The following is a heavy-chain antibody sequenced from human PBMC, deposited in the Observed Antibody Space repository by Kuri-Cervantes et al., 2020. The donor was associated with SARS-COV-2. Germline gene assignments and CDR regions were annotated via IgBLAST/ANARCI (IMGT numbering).Heavy chain of an antibody. CDR3: ARLVRSSGLGY. J-gene: IGHJ4*02. D-gene: IGHD3/OR15-3a*01. V-gene: IGHV4-39*07. CDR1: GGSISSSSYY. Sequence: SETLSLTCTVSGGSISSSSYYWGWIRQPPGKGLEWIGSIYYSGSTYYNPSLKSRVTISVDTSKNQFSLKLSSVTAADTAAYYCARLVRSSGLGYWGQGTLVTVSS. CDR2: IYYSGST.